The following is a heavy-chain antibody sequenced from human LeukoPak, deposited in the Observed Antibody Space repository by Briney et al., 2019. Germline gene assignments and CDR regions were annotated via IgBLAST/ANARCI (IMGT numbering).Heavy chain of an antibody. D-gene: IGHD2-15*01. CDR3: ARGWGEKGYCRGGTCNNPQFDY. CDR2: IREDGREK. Sequence: GGSLRLSCEASGFRFSDYWMTWVRQAPGKGLEWVANIREDGREKYYVDSVKGRFTLSKDNAKNSVYLQMNSLGAEDTAVYYCARGWGEKGYCRGGTCNNPQFDYWGQGILVTVSS. CDR1: GFRFSDYW. V-gene: IGHV3-7*01. J-gene: IGHJ4*02.